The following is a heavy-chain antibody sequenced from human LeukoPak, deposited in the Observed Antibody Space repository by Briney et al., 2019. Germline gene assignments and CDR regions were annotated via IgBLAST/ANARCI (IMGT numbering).Heavy chain of an antibody. V-gene: IGHV4-34*01. Sequence: GSLRLSCVASGFTFSDYYMSWIRQPPGKGLEWIGEINHSGSTNYNPSLKSRVTISVDTSKNQFSLKLSSVTAADTAVYYCARGPLFRDWGQGTLVTVSS. CDR3: ARGPLFRD. J-gene: IGHJ4*02. CDR2: INHSGST. CDR1: GFTFSDYY.